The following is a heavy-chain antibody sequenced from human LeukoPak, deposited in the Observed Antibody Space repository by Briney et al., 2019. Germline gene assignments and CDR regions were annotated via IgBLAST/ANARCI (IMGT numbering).Heavy chain of an antibody. CDR3: ARVSKLRGYFDY. D-gene: IGHD4-17*01. CDR1: GGSFSGYY. V-gene: IGHV4-34*01. Sequence: SETLSLTCAVYGGSFSGYYWSWIRQPPGKGLEWIGEINHSGSTNYNPPLKSRVTISVDTSKNQFSLKLSSVTAADTAVYYCARVSKLRGYFDYWGQGTLVTVSS. CDR2: INHSGST. J-gene: IGHJ4*02.